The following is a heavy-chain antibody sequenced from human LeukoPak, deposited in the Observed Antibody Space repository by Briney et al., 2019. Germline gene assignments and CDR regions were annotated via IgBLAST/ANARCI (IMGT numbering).Heavy chain of an antibody. D-gene: IGHD2-2*02. Sequence: ASVKVSCKASGGTFSSYAISWVRQAPGQGLEWMGWINPNSGGTNYAQKFQGRVTMTRDTSSSTAYMELSRLRSDDTAVYHCARGVRDCSITSCYILKGLWYWGQGTPVTVSS. J-gene: IGHJ4*02. CDR1: GGTFSSYA. CDR2: INPNSGGT. V-gene: IGHV1-2*02. CDR3: ARGVRDCSITSCYILKGLWY.